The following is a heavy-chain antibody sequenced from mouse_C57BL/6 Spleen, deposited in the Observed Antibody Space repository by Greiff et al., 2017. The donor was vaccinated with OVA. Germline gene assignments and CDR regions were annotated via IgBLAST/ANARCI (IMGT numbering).Heavy chain of an antibody. CDR3: ARDLSYYGPYFDY. CDR2: IYPGDGDT. Sequence: QVQLQQSGPELVKPGASVKISCKASGYAFSSSWMNWVKQRPGKGLEWIGRIYPGDGDTNYNGKFKGKATLTADKSSSTAYMQLSSLTSEDSAVYFCARDLSYYGPYFDYWGQGTTLTVSS. CDR1: GYAFSSSW. V-gene: IGHV1-82*01. D-gene: IGHD1-2*01. J-gene: IGHJ2*01.